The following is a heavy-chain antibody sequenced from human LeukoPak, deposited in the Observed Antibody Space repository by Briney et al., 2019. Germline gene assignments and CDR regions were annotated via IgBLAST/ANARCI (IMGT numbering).Heavy chain of an antibody. D-gene: IGHD3-10*01. CDR1: GYTFTFYY. V-gene: IGHV1-2*02. Sequence: ASVQVSCNASGYTFTFYYMHWVRQATGQGLEWMGWINPNSGGTNYAQKFQGRVTMTRDTSISTAYMELSRLRSDDTAVYYCARDQVLLWFGESAHYGMDVWGQGTTVTVSS. J-gene: IGHJ6*02. CDR2: INPNSGGT. CDR3: ARDQVLLWFGESAHYGMDV.